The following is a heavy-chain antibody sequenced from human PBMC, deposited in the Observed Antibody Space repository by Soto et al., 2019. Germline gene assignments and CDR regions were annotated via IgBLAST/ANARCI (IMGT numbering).Heavy chain of an antibody. Sequence: GGSLRLSCAASGFTFSSYSMNWVRQAPGKGLEWVSSISSSSSYIYYADSVKGRFTISRDNAKNSLYLQMNSLRAEDTAVYYCARAGGAALAPDFDYWGQGTLVTVSS. CDR3: ARAGGAALAPDFDY. D-gene: IGHD1-26*01. CDR2: ISSSSSYI. J-gene: IGHJ4*02. V-gene: IGHV3-21*01. CDR1: GFTFSSYS.